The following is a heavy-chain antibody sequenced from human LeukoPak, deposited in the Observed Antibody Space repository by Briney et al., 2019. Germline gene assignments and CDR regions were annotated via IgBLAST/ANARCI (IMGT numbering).Heavy chain of an antibody. D-gene: IGHD3-9*01. J-gene: IGHJ4*02. CDR2: ISTSSSTI. CDR1: GFTFSSYN. CDR3: ARSDWPY. V-gene: IGHV3-48*02. Sequence: GGSLRLSCAASGFTFSSYNMNWVRQAPGKGLEWVSYISTSSSTIYYADFVKGRFTISRDNVKNSLYLQMNSLRDEDTAMYYCARSDWPYWGQGTLVTISS.